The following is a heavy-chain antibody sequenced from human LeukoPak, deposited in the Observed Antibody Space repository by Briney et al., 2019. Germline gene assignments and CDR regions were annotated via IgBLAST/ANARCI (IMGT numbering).Heavy chain of an antibody. V-gene: IGHV6-1*01. D-gene: IGHD3-22*01. CDR3: ARAPEYNYYDSSGYYYRNSPYYFDY. CDR2: TYYRSKWYN. Sequence: SQTLSLTCAISGDSVSSNSAAWNWIRQSPSRGLEWLGRTYYRSKWYNDYAVSVKSRITINPDTSKNQFSLQLNSVTPEDTAVYYCARAPEYNYYDSSGYYYRNSPYYFDYWGQGTLVTVSS. CDR1: GDSVSSNSAA. J-gene: IGHJ4*02.